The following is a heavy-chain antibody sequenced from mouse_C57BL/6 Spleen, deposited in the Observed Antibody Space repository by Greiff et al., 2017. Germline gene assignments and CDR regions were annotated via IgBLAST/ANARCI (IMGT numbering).Heavy chain of an antibody. J-gene: IGHJ3*01. Sequence: VQLQQPGAELVKPGASVKMSCKASGYTFPSYWITWVKQRPGQGLEWIGDIYPGSGSTNYNEKFKSKATLTVDTSSSTADMQLSSRTSEDSAVYFCANYYDYDGGFAYWGQGTLVTVSA. CDR1: GYTFPSYW. CDR3: ANYYDYDGGFAY. D-gene: IGHD2-4*01. CDR2: IYPGSGST. V-gene: IGHV1-55*01.